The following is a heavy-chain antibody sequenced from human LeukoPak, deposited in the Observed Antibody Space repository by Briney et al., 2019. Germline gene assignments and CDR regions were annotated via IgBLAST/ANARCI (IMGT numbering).Heavy chain of an antibody. CDR2: VYYSGST. CDR1: GGSISSSSYY. D-gene: IGHD3-22*01. J-gene: IGHJ5*02. CDR3: ASQGDTSGYYRGLDP. V-gene: IGHV4-39*01. Sequence: SETLSLTCTVSGGSISSSSYYWGWIRQPPGKGLEWIGCVYYSGSTYYNPSLKSRVTISVDTSKTQFSLKLSSVTAADTAVYYCASQGDTSGYYRGLDPWGQGTLVTVSS.